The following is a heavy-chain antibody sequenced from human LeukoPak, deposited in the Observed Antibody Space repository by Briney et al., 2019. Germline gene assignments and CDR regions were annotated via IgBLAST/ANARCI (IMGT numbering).Heavy chain of an antibody. CDR3: ARLVRGVIITSWFDP. V-gene: IGHV4-4*02. CDR1: GGSISSSNW. CDR2: IYHSGST. J-gene: IGHJ5*02. Sequence: PLGTLSLTCAVSGGSISSSNWWSWVRQPPGKGLEWIGEIYHSGSTNYNPSLKSRVTISVDKSKNQFSLKLSSVTAADTAVYYCARLVRGVIITSWFDPWGQGTLVTVSS. D-gene: IGHD3-10*01.